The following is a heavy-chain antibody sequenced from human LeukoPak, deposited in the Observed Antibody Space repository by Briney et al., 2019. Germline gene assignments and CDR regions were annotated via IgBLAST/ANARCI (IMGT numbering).Heavy chain of an antibody. CDR3: ARGRGDTVTKF. Sequence: RASVKVSCKASGGTFSSYAISWVRQATGQGLEWMGWMNPNSGNTGYAQKFQGRVTMTRNTSISTAYMELSSLRSEDTAVYYCARGRGDTVTKFWGQGTMVTVSS. V-gene: IGHV1-8*02. J-gene: IGHJ3*01. CDR2: MNPNSGNT. D-gene: IGHD4-17*01. CDR1: GGTFSSYA.